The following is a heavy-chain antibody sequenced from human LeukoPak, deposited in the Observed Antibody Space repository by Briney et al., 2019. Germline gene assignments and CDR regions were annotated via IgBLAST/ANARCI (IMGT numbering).Heavy chain of an antibody. V-gene: IGHV4-59*01. CDR2: IYYSGST. D-gene: IGHD6-13*01. J-gene: IGHJ4*02. CDR1: GGSISSYY. CDR3: ARGEYSSSWYRPYYFDY. Sequence: SETLSLTCTVSGGSISSYYWSWLRQPPGKGLEWLGYIYYSGSTNYHPSLKRRVAISVDTSKNQFSLKLSSVTAADTAVYYCARGEYSSSWYRPYYFDYWGQGTLVTVSS.